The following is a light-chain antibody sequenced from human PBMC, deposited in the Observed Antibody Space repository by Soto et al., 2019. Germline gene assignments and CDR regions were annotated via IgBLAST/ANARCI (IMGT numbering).Light chain of an antibody. CDR2: GAS. J-gene: IGKJ2*01. V-gene: IGKV3-15*01. Sequence: EIVMTQSPATLSVSPGERATLSCRASQSVSSNFAWYQHKPAQAPRLLIYGASTRATGIPARFSGSGSGTEFTLTISSLQSEDFAVYYCQQYNNWPYTFGQGTKLEIK. CDR1: QSVSSN. CDR3: QQYNNWPYT.